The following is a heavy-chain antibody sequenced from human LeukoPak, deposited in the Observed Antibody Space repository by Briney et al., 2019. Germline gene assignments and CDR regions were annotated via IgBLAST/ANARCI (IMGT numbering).Heavy chain of an antibody. CDR2: INPNSGGT. Sequence: GASVKVSCKASGYSFSDYSIHWVRQAPGQGLEWMGRINPNSGGTSYAQNFQGRGSVTRDTSISTTYMEVSGLTSDDTAVYYCARGGSGSGYLYYFDYWGQGTLVSVSS. CDR3: ARGGSGSGYLYYFDY. J-gene: IGHJ4*02. CDR1: GYSFSDYS. D-gene: IGHD3-10*01. V-gene: IGHV1-2*06.